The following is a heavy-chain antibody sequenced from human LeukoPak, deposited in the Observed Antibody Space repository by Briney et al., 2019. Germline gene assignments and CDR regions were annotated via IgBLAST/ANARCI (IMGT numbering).Heavy chain of an antibody. CDR2: VSSSGSTI. CDR3: AKMTTVLSSDY. D-gene: IGHD4-11*01. Sequence: PGGSLRLSCAASGFTFSDYYMSWNRQAPGKGLEWVSYVSSSGSTIYYADSVKGRFTISRDNAKNSLYLQMNSLRAEDTAVYYCAKMTTVLSSDYWGQGTLVTVSS. V-gene: IGHV3-11*01. CDR1: GFTFSDYY. J-gene: IGHJ4*02.